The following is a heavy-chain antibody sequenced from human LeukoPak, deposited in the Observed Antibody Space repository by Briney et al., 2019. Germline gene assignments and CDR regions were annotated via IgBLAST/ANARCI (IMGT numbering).Heavy chain of an antibody. J-gene: IGHJ4*02. CDR1: GYTFTSYS. CDR3: ASSGITMVRGVNFDY. D-gene: IGHD3-10*01. V-gene: IGHV7-4-1*02. CDR2: INTNTGNP. Sequence: ASVKVSCKASGYTFTSYSINWVRQAPGQGLGWMGWINTNTGNPTYAQGFTGRFVFSLDTSVSTAYLQISSLKAEDTAVYYCASSGITMVRGVNFDYWGQGTLVTVSS.